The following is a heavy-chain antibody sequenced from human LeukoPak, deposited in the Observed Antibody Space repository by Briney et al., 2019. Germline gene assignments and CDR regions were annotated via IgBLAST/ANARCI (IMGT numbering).Heavy chain of an antibody. CDR2: FDPEDGET. V-gene: IGHV1-24*01. Sequence: EASVTVSCTVSGYTLTELSMHWVRQAPGKGLEWMGGFDPEDGETIYAQKFQGRVTMTEDTSTDTAYMELSSLRSEDTAVYYCATSGSYDISTFDYWGQGTLVTVSS. CDR1: GYTLTELS. D-gene: IGHD3-9*01. CDR3: ATSGSYDISTFDY. J-gene: IGHJ4*02.